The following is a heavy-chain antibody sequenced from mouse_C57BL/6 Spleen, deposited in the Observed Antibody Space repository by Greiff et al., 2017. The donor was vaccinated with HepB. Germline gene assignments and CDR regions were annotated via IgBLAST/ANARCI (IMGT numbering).Heavy chain of an antibody. D-gene: IGHD2-4*01. CDR2: IDPETGGT. CDR3: TRGDDYGYYFDY. CDR1: GYTFTDYE. J-gene: IGHJ2*01. V-gene: IGHV1-15*01. Sequence: QVQLQHSGAELVRPGASVTLSCKASGYTFTDYEMHWVKQTPVHGLEWIGAIDPETGGTAYNQKFKGKAILTADKSSSTAYMELRSLTSEDSAVYYCTRGDDYGYYFDYWGQGTTLTVSS.